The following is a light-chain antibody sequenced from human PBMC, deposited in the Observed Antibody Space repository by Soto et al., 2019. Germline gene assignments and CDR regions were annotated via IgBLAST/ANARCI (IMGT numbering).Light chain of an antibody. J-gene: IGKJ1*01. V-gene: IGKV3-15*01. CDR1: HIVSSN. CDR2: GAS. CDR3: QQFNNWPQT. Sequence: DIVMTQSPATLSLSPGERATLSCRASHIVSSNLAWYQQKGGQAPRLLIYGASTRATGIPARFSGSGSGTEFTLTISSLQSEDFAVYFCQQFNNWPQTFGQGTKV.